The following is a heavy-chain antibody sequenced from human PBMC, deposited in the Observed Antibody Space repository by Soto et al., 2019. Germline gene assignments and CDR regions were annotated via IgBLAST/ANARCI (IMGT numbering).Heavy chain of an antibody. CDR1: GGSISSYY. CDR3: ARVEVAATPQPFDY. Sequence: SETLSLTCTVSGGSISSYYWSWIRQPPGKGLECIGYIYYSGSTNYNPSLKSRVAISVDTSKNQFSLKLSSVTAADTAVYYGARVEVAATPQPFDYWGKGTLVTVSS. V-gene: IGHV4-59*08. J-gene: IGHJ4*02. CDR2: IYYSGST. D-gene: IGHD2-15*01.